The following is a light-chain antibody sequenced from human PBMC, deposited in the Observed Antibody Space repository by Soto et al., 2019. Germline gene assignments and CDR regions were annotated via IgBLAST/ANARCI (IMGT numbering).Light chain of an antibody. Sequence: EIVLTQSPATLSVSLGDSATLSCRASQSVSLSLAWYQMRPGQPPRLLIYGASTRATDIPARFSGSGSGTDFTRTISSLQSEDFAAYFCQQYHIWPSWTFGQGTKVELK. V-gene: IGKV3-15*01. CDR1: QSVSLS. CDR2: GAS. J-gene: IGKJ1*01. CDR3: QQYHIWPSWT.